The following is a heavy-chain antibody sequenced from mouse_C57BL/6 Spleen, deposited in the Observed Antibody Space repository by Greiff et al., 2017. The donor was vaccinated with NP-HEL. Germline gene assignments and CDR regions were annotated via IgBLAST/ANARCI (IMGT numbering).Heavy chain of an antibody. V-gene: IGHV2-6*01. CDR2: IWGVGST. Sequence: VQLQESGPGLVAPSQSLSITCTVSGFSLTSYGVDWVRQSPGKGLEWLGVIWGVGSTNYNSALKSRLSISKDNSKSQVFLKMNSLQTDDTAMYYCASGSTTGAMDYWGQGTSVTVSS. CDR3: ASGSTTGAMDY. CDR1: GFSLTSYG. J-gene: IGHJ4*01. D-gene: IGHD1-1*01.